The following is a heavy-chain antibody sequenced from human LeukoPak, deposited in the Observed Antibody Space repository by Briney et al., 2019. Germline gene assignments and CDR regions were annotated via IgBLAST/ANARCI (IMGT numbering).Heavy chain of an antibody. D-gene: IGHD1-26*01. J-gene: IGHJ4*02. V-gene: IGHV4-39*02. Sequence: SETLSLTCTVSGGSISSSSYYWGWIPQPPGKGLEWNGNIYYSGNTYYNPSLKSRVTISVDTSKNQFSLELSSVTAADTAVYYCARELVGPTLNYFDYWGQGTLVTVSS. CDR2: IYYSGNT. CDR1: GGSISSSSYY. CDR3: ARELVGPTLNYFDY.